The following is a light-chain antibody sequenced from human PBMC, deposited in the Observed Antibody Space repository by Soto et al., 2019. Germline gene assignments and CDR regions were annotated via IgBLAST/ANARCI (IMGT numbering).Light chain of an antibody. CDR3: QQSYALVRT. J-gene: IGKJ4*01. CDR1: QGISTF. Sequence: IRMTQSPSSFSASTGDRVTITCLASQGISTFLNWYHQKPGKAPRLLIYAASRLQSGVPARFSGSGVETDFTLTITSLQPEDFGIYYCQQSYALVRTFGGGTKVDIK. V-gene: IGKV1-39*01. CDR2: AAS.